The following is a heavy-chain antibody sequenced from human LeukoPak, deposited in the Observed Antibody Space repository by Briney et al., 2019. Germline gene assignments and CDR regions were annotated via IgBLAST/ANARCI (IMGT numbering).Heavy chain of an antibody. CDR3: AKDQESSGYPTNFAY. D-gene: IGHD6-19*01. CDR2: ISGSGGST. CDR1: GFTFSSYA. V-gene: IGHV3-23*01. Sequence: PGGSLRLSCATSGFTFSSYAMSWVRQAPGMGLEWVSGISGSGGSTYFADSVKGRFTISGDNSKSTLYLQMNSLRAEDTAVYYCAKDQESSGYPTNFAYWGQGTLVTVSS. J-gene: IGHJ4*02.